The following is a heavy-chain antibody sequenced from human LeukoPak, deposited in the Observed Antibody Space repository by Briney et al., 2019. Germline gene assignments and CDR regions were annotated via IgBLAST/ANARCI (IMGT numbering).Heavy chain of an antibody. Sequence: GGSLRLSCAASGFSVSSTYMSWVCQAPGKGLEWVSSIYKGGETFYAESVEGRFTISRDNFKNTLFLQMNSLRVEDTAVYFCAREGGSGYCSTTSCSLDDWGKGTTVTVSS. J-gene: IGHJ6*04. CDR2: IYKGGET. D-gene: IGHD2-2*01. CDR3: AREGGSGYCSTTSCSLDD. CDR1: GFSVSSTY. V-gene: IGHV3-53*01.